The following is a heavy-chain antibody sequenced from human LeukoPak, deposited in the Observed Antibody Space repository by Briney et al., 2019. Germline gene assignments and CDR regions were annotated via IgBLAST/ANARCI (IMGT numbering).Heavy chain of an antibody. CDR1: GFTFTNYN. Sequence: ASVKVSCKASGFTFTNYNLHWVRQAPGQRLEWMGIINPSGGSTNYAQNFQGRVTMTRDTSTSTVYMELSSLRSDDTAMYYCARMEMATAIFDYWGQGTLVTVSS. J-gene: IGHJ4*02. D-gene: IGHD5-24*01. CDR3: ARMEMATAIFDY. V-gene: IGHV1-46*01. CDR2: INPSGGST.